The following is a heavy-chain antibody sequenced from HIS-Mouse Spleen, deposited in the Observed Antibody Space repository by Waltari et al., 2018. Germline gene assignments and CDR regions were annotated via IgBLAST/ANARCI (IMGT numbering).Heavy chain of an antibody. CDR3: AKDSPYSSGWYETLGDAFDI. J-gene: IGHJ3*02. V-gene: IGHV3-23*01. CDR1: GFTFSCYA. Sequence: EVQLLESGGGLVQPGGSLRLSCAASGFTFSCYAMRWVRQAPGKGLEWVSAISGSGGSTYYADSVKGRFTISRDNSKNTLYLQMNSLRAEDTAVYYCAKDSPYSSGWYETLGDAFDIWGQGTMVTVSS. D-gene: IGHD6-19*01. CDR2: ISGSGGST.